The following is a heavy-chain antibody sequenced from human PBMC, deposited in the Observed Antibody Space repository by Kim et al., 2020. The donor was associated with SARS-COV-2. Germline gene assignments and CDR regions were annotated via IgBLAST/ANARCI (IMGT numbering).Heavy chain of an antibody. CDR3: ARPRYRS. CDR2: DGSQK. V-gene: IGHV3-7*01. D-gene: IGHD2-15*01. Sequence: DGSQKYYIDSVNGRFTIYRDNAKNSVYLRMNSLRAEDTGVYYCARPRYRSWGQGLLLTVPS. J-gene: IGHJ4*02.